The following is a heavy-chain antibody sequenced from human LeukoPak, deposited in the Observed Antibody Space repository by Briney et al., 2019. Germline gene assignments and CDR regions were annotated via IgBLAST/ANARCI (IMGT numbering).Heavy chain of an antibody. Sequence: GGSLRLSCAASGFTFISYAMSWVRQAPGKGLEWVSAISGSGGSTYYADSVKGRFTISRDNSKNTLYLQMNSLRAEDTAVYYCAKAGQVVATIMYFQHWGQGTLVTVSS. CDR3: AKAGQVVATIMYFQH. J-gene: IGHJ1*01. V-gene: IGHV3-23*01. CDR2: ISGSGGST. CDR1: GFTFISYA. D-gene: IGHD5-24*01.